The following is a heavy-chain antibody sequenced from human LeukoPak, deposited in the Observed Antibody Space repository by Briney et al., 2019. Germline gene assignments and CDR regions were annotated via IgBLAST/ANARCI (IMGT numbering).Heavy chain of an antibody. V-gene: IGHV3-74*01. J-gene: IGHJ4*02. Sequence: GGSLRLSCAASGFTINSFWMHWVRQAPGKGLVWVSDMNEYATTRRYADSVKGRFTISRDNAKNTLYLQMNNLRAEDTAMYFCARGGVQPVDYWGQGTLVIVSS. CDR3: ARGGVQPVDY. CDR1: GFTINSFW. CDR2: MNEYATTR. D-gene: IGHD3-10*01.